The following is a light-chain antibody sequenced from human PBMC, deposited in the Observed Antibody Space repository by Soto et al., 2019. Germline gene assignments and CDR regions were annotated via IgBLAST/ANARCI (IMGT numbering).Light chain of an antibody. Sequence: EIVLTQSPGTLSLSPGERATLSCRASQSVSSDLAWYQQKPGQAPRLLIYGASSRATGIPDRFSGSGSGTDFTLTIRSLEPEDFAVYYCQKYGSSPKWTLGTGSKGDNK. V-gene: IGKV3-20*01. CDR2: GAS. CDR1: QSVSSD. CDR3: QKYGSSPKWT. J-gene: IGKJ1*01.